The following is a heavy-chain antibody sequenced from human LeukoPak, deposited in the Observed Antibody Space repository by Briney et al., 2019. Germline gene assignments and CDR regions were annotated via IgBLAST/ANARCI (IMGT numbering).Heavy chain of an antibody. CDR3: TRDLDYNYYYYYMDV. J-gene: IGHJ6*03. D-gene: IGHD4-11*01. CDR2: IRSKAYGGTT. CDR1: GFTLGDYT. V-gene: IGHV3-49*04. Sequence: PGGSLRLSCTASGFTLGDYTMSWVRQAPGKGLEWVGFIRSKAYGGTTEYAASVKGRFTISRDDSKSIAYLQMNSLKTEDTAVYYCTRDLDYNYYYYYMDVWGKGTTVTVSS.